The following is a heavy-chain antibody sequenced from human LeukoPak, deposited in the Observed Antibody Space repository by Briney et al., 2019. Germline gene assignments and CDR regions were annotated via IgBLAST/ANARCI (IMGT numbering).Heavy chain of an antibody. D-gene: IGHD3-16*01. V-gene: IGHV3-23*01. CDR3: AKGGGPYFYYHYMDV. J-gene: IGHJ6*03. Sequence: PGGSLRLSCAASGFXFSSYAMNWVRQAPGKGLEWASSICGSGSDTYYADSVKGRFTISRDSSRNTLFLQMNSLRAEDTAVYYCAKGGGPYFYYHYMDVWGKGTTVTVSS. CDR2: ICGSGSDT. CDR1: GFXFSSYA.